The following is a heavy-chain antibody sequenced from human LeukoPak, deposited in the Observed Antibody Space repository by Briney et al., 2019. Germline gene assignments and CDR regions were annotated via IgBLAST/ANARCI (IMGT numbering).Heavy chain of an antibody. D-gene: IGHD3-10*01. V-gene: IGHV3-30*03. Sequence: GGSLRLSCAASGFTFSSYGMHWVRQAPGKGLERVAVISYDGSNKYYADSVKGRFTISRDNSKNTLYLQMNSLRAEDTAVYYCAIGESFDYWGQGTLVTVSS. CDR2: ISYDGSNK. CDR1: GFTFSSYG. CDR3: AIGESFDY. J-gene: IGHJ4*02.